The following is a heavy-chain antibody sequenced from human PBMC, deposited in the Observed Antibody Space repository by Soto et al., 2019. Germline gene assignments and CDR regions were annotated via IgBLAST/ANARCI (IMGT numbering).Heavy chain of an antibody. V-gene: IGHV5-51*01. J-gene: IGHJ4*01. CDR2: IHPGDSDS. Sequence: PGESLKISGNGSGYSFNNDWIGWGRQMPGKGLEWMGIIHPGDSDSRYSPSFQGQVTMSVDKSINTAYLQWSSLKASDTAMYYCARRDSSGFPDYWGHGTLVTVSS. CDR3: ARRDSSGFPDY. CDR1: GYSFNNDW. D-gene: IGHD3-22*01.